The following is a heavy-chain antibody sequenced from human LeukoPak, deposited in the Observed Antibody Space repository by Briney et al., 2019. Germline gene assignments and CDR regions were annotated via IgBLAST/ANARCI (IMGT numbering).Heavy chain of an antibody. D-gene: IGHD3-22*01. J-gene: IGHJ4*02. Sequence: GGCLRLSCAASGFTFSTYAMSWVRHAPGKGLEWVSVIRGSVGSTYYADSVKSGFTISRDNTKNTVYLQMNSQRAADTAVYYYAKDKGSSGYYPIDDWGQGTLVTVSS. CDR2: IRGSVGST. CDR3: AKDKGSSGYYPIDD. V-gene: IGHV3-23*01. CDR1: GFTFSTYA.